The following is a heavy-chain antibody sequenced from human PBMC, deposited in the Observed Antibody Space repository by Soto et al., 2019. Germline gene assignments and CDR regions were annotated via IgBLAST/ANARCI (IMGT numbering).Heavy chain of an antibody. CDR1: GFTFSSYA. D-gene: IGHD1-7*01. V-gene: IGHV3-30-3*01. CDR2: ISYDGSNK. CDR3: ARDEYELELRRGVSWFDP. J-gene: IGHJ5*02. Sequence: QVQLVESGGGVVQPGRSLRLSCAASGFTFSSYAMHWVRQAPGKGLEWVAVISYDGSNKYYADSVKGRFTISRDNSKNTLYLQMNSLRAEDTAVYYCARDEYELELRRGVSWFDPWGQGTLVTVSS.